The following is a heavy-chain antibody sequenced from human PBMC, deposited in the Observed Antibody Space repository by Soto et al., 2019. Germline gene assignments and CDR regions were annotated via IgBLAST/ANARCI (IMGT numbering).Heavy chain of an antibody. CDR2: IFPADSDT. V-gene: IGHV5-51*01. J-gene: IGHJ4*02. Sequence: PGESLKISCQGSGYSFTNSWIGWVRQMPGKALGWMGVIFPADSDTRYSPSFQGHITISADKSISTAFLQWTSLKASDTAIYYCATNAHFDSWGQGTLVTVSS. CDR1: GYSFTNSW. CDR3: ATNAHFDS.